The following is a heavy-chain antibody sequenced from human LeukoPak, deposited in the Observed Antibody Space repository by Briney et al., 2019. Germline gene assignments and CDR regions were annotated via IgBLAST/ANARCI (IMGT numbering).Heavy chain of an antibody. V-gene: IGHV3-21*01. CDR1: GLTFSTFW. J-gene: IGHJ4*02. Sequence: GGSLRPSGAFSGLTFSTFWMSGFGKAPGKGRSWVSSISSSSSYIYYADSVKGRFTISRDNAKNSLYLQMDSLRAEDTAVYYCARVDFRDGSLFDYWGQGTLVTVSS. CDR2: ISSSSSYI. CDR3: ARVDFRDGSLFDY. D-gene: IGHD5-12*01.